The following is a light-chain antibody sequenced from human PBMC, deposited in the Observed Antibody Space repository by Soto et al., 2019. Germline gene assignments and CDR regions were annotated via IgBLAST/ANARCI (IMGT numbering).Light chain of an antibody. CDR2: GAS. Sequence: EIVLTQSPGTLSLSPGGRATLSCRASRSVSSSFLAWYQQKPGQAPRLLIYGASSRATGIPDRFSGSGSGTDFTLTISGLQSEDFAVYYCQQYNDRPPITFGQGTDWR. J-gene: IGKJ5*01. V-gene: IGKV3-20*01. CDR1: RSVSSSF. CDR3: QQYNDRPPIT.